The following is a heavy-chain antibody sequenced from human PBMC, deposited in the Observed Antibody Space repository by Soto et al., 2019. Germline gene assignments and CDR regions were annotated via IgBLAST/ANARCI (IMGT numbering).Heavy chain of an antibody. CDR3: ARQAAAGKYYYAMXV. D-gene: IGHD6-13*01. CDR1: GYSFTTYW. V-gene: IGHV5-51*01. J-gene: IGHJ6*02. Sequence: PGESLKISCKGSGYSFTTYWIGWVRQMPGKGLEGMVIIYPGDSDTRYSPSFQGQVTISADKSINTTYLQWSSLKASDTAIYYCARQAAAGKYYYAMXVWGQGTTVTVSS. CDR2: IYPGDSDT.